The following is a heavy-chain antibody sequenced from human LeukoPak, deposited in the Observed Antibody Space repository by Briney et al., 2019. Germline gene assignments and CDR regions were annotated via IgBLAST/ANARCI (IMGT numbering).Heavy chain of an antibody. CDR2: MNPNGGGT. D-gene: IGHD4-17*01. Sequence: ASVKVSCKASGYNFIDYYIHWVRQDPGQGPEWMGWMNPNGGGTDYAQKFQGRVTMTRDTSISTAYMELSRLTSDDTAVYYCAREWDTTVTNPPGYWGQGTLVTVSS. CDR1: GYNFIDYY. J-gene: IGHJ4*02. V-gene: IGHV1-2*02. CDR3: AREWDTTVTNPPGY.